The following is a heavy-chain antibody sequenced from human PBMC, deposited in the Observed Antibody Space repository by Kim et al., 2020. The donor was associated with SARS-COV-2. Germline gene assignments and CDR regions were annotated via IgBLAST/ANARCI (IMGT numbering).Heavy chain of an antibody. J-gene: IGHJ3*02. CDR2: IYYSGST. CDR3: ARGYQLLSGDDAFDI. Sequence: SETLSLTCTVSGGSISSYYWSWIRQPPGKGLEWIGYIYYSGSTNYNPSLKSRVTISVDTSKNQFSLKLSSVTAADTAVYYCARGYQLLSGDDAFDIWGQGTMVTVSS. CDR1: GGSISSYY. V-gene: IGHV4-59*13. D-gene: IGHD2-2*01.